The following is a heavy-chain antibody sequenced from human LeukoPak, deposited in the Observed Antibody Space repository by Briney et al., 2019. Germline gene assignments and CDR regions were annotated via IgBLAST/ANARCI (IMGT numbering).Heavy chain of an antibody. J-gene: IGHJ4*02. CDR3: AKDPGGGSSGWYYFDY. V-gene: IGHV3-74*01. D-gene: IGHD6-19*01. CDR2: INSDGSTT. CDR1: GFTFSSYW. Sequence: GGSLRLSCAASGFTFSSYWMHWVRQAPGKGLVWVSRINSDGSTTSYADSVKGRFTISRDNAKNTLYLQMNSLRAEDTAVYYCAKDPGGGSSGWYYFDYWGQGTLVTVSS.